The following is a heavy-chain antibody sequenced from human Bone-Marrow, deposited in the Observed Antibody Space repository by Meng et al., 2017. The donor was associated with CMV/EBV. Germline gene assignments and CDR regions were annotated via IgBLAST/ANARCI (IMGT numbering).Heavy chain of an antibody. CDR3: ARDHDYSSPDY. V-gene: IGHV1-2*02. D-gene: IGHD4-11*01. J-gene: IGHJ4*02. Sequence: ASVKVSCKASGYTFTSYYMHWVRQAPGQGLEWMGWINPNSGGTNYAQKFQGRVTMTRDTSISTAYMELSRLRSDDTAVYYCARDHDYSSPDYWAQGTLVTVSS. CDR2: INPNSGGT. CDR1: GYTFTSYY.